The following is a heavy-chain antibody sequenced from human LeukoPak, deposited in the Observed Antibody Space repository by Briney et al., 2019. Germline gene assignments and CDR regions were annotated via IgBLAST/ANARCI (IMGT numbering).Heavy chain of an antibody. CDR1: GFTFSSYA. V-gene: IGHV3-23*01. D-gene: IGHD3-22*01. CDR3: AKARYYYDSSGPTDY. CDR2: ISGSGGST. J-gene: IGHJ4*02. Sequence: GGSLRLSCAASGFTFSSYAMSWVRQAPGKGLEWVSAISGSGGSTYYADSVKGRLTISRDNSKNTLYLQMNSLRAEDTAVYYCAKARYYYDSSGPTDYWGQGTLVTVSS.